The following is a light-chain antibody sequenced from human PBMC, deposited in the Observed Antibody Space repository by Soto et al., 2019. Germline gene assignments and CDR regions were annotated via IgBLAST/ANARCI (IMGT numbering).Light chain of an antibody. Sequence: EIVMTQSPATLSVSPGERATLSRRASQSISSNLAWYQQKPGQAPRLLIYGASTRATGIPASFSGSGSGTEFTLTISSLQSEDFAVYYCQQYNNWPRTFGQGTKVEFK. V-gene: IGKV3-15*01. CDR2: GAS. CDR3: QQYNNWPRT. CDR1: QSISSN. J-gene: IGKJ1*01.